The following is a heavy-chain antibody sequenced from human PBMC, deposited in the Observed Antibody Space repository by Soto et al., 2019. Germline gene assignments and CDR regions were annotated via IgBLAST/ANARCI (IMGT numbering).Heavy chain of an antibody. Sequence: EVQLVQSGGGLVQPGGSLRLSCGASGFTFSSHWMTWVRQAPGKGLEWVASINPDGSDKHYVDSVKGRFTISRDNADHSLYLQMGIQCAEDAGVYYCARLYGYVSTFDYWGQGTLVTVSS. D-gene: IGHD5-12*01. V-gene: IGHV3-7*01. J-gene: IGHJ4*02. CDR3: ARLYGYVSTFDY. CDR1: GFTFSSHW. CDR2: INPDGSDK.